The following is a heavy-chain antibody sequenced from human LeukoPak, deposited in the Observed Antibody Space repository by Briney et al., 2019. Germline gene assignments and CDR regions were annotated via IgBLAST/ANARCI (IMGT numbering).Heavy chain of an antibody. CDR3: AREAYPEYSSNWYRWFDP. J-gene: IGHJ5*02. D-gene: IGHD6-13*01. CDR2: ISGRGGST. V-gene: IGHV3-23*01. Sequence: HPGGSLRLSCAASGITFSDFAMSWVRQAPGKGLESVSVISGRGGSTYYADSVKGRFTISRDNSKNTLYLQMNSLRAEDTAVYYCAREAYPEYSSNWYRWFDPWGQGTLVTVSS. CDR1: GITFSDFA.